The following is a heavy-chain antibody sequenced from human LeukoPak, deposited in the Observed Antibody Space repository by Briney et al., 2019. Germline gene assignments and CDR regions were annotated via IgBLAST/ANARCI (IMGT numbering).Heavy chain of an antibody. CDR1: GFTFDDYA. V-gene: IGHV3-9*01. J-gene: IGHJ4*02. CDR3: AKDKSRDGYNRFDY. Sequence: PGGSLRLSCAASGFTFDDYAMHWVRQAPGKGLEWVSGISWNSGSIGYADSVKGRFTISRDNAKNSLYLQMNSLRAEDTALYYCAKDKSRDGYNRFDYWGQGTLVTVSS. D-gene: IGHD5-24*01. CDR2: ISWNSGSI.